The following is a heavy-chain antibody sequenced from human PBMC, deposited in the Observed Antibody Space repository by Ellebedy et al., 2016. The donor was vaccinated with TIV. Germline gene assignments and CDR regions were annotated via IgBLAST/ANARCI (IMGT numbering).Heavy chain of an antibody. CDR1: GFTFSSYA. D-gene: IGHD4-17*01. J-gene: IGHJ4*02. Sequence: GESLKISXAASGFTFSSYAMSWVRQAPGKGLEWVSAISGSGGSTYYADSVKGRFTISRDNSKNTLYLQMNSLRAEDTAVYYCANFPLSLTVTGYFDYWGQGTLVTVSS. V-gene: IGHV3-23*01. CDR3: ANFPLSLTVTGYFDY. CDR2: ISGSGGST.